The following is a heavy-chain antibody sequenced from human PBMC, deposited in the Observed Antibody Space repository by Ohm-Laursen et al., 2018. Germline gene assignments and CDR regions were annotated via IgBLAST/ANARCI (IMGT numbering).Heavy chain of an antibody. CDR1: GFTFSSYS. Sequence: SLRLSCATSGFTFSSYSMNWVRQAPGKGLEWVSSISSSSSYIYYADSMKGRFTISRDNAKNSLYLQMNSLRAEDTAVYYCARDNALVTGDIWGQGTMVTVSS. CDR3: ARDNALVTGDI. D-gene: IGHD2-21*02. J-gene: IGHJ3*02. V-gene: IGHV3-21*01. CDR2: ISSSSSYI.